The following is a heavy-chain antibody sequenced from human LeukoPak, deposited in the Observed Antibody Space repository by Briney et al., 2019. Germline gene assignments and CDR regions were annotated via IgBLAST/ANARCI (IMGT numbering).Heavy chain of an antibody. D-gene: IGHD3-16*02. J-gene: IGHJ5*02. CDR3: ARDKDYDYIWGSYRPDDFDP. V-gene: IGHV3-21*01. CDR1: GFTFSSYT. CDR2: ISSSSSYI. Sequence: GGSLRLSCAASGFTFSSYTMNWVRQAPGKGLEWVSSISSSSSYIYYADSMKGRFTISRDNAKNSLYLQMNSLRAEDTAVYYCARDKDYDYIWGSYRPDDFDPWGQGTLVTASS.